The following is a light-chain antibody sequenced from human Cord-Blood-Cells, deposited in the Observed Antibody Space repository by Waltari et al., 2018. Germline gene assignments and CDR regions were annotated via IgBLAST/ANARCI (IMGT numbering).Light chain of an antibody. CDR2: DVS. CDR3: SSYTSSSTYV. CDR1: SSDVGGYNY. V-gene: IGLV2-14*01. Sequence: QSALTQPASLSASPGQPSTISCPGTSSDVGGYNYVPLYQQHPGKAPKLMIYDVSNRPSGVSNRFSGSKSGNAASLTISGLQAEDEADYYCSSYTSSSTYVFGTGTKVTVL. J-gene: IGLJ1*01.